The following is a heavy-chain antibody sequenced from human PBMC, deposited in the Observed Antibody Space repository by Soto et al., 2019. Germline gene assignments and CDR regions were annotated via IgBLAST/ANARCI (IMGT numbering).Heavy chain of an antibody. CDR2: IKQSGSDR. Sequence: EVQLVESGGGLVQPGGSLRLSCAASGFTFSSYWMSWVRQAPGKGLEWVAHIKQSGSDRYYVDSVRGRFTISRDNAKNSLYLQMNSLRVEDTAMYYCASLKSWAVSPWGQGTLVTVSS. J-gene: IGHJ5*02. V-gene: IGHV3-7*01. D-gene: IGHD3-10*01. CDR3: ASLKSWAVSP. CDR1: GFTFSSYW.